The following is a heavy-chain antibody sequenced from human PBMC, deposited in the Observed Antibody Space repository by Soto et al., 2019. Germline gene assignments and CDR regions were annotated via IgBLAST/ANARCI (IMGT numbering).Heavy chain of an antibody. CDR1: GFTFSSYA. CDR3: AKYISRGWSGVIDFDY. D-gene: IGHD3-16*02. V-gene: IGHV3-23*01. Sequence: GGSLRLSCAASGFTFSSYAMSWVRQAPGKGLEWVSAISGSGGSTYYADSVKGRFTISRDNSKNTLYLQMNSLRAEDTAVYYCAKYISRGWSGVIDFDYWGQGTLVTVSS. J-gene: IGHJ4*02. CDR2: ISGSGGST.